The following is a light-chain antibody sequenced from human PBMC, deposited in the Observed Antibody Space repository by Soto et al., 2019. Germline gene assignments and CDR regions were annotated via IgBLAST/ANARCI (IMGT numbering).Light chain of an antibody. CDR2: HAS. Sequence: DIQMTQSPSTLSASVGDTVTITCRASQSLSSWLAWYQQKPGKAPKLLIYHASSLESGVPSRFSGSGSETDFTLTISSLQPEDFATYFCQQLNSYPLTFGGGTKVEIK. CDR3: QQLNSYPLT. V-gene: IGKV1-5*01. J-gene: IGKJ4*01. CDR1: QSLSSW.